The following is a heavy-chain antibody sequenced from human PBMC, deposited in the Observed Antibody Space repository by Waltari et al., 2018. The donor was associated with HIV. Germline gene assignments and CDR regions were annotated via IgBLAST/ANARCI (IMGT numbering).Heavy chain of an antibody. CDR1: GLTFSSYA. V-gene: IGHV3-30*01. CDR2: ISYDGSNK. Sequence: QVQLVESGGGVVQPGRSLRLSCAASGLTFSSYALHWVRQAPGKGLEWVAVISYDGSNKYYADSVKGRFTISRDNSKNTLYLQMNSLRAEDTAVYYCARGEDSSGSYGAFDIWGQGTMVTVSS. CDR3: ARGEDSSGSYGAFDI. J-gene: IGHJ3*02. D-gene: IGHD3-22*01.